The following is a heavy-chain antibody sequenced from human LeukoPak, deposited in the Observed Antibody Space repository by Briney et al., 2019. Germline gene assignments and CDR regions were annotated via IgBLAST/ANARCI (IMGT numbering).Heavy chain of an antibody. CDR1: GFTFSSYS. CDR2: ISSSSSYI. D-gene: IGHD5-18*01. V-gene: IGHV3-21*03. J-gene: IGHJ4*02. Sequence: GFLRLSCAASGFTFSSYSMNWVRQAPGKGLEWVSSISSSSSYIYYADSVKGRFTISRDNAKNSLYLQMNSLRAEDTAVYYCARDLLNTAMVPDYWGQGTLVTVSS. CDR3: ARDLLNTAMVPDY.